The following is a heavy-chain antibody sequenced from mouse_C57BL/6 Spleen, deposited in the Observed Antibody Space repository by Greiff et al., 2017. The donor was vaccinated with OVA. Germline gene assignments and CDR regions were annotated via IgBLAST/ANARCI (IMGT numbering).Heavy chain of an antibody. CDR2: ISGGGGNT. D-gene: IGHD4-1*01. Sequence: EVQVVESGGGLVKPGGSLKLSCAASGFTFSSYTMSWVRQTPEKRLEWVATISGGGGNTYYPDSVKGRFTISRDNAKNTLYLQMSSLRSEDTALYYCARHGLGRYFDYWGQGTTLTVSS. CDR1: GFTFSSYT. V-gene: IGHV5-9*01. CDR3: ARHGLGRYFDY. J-gene: IGHJ2*01.